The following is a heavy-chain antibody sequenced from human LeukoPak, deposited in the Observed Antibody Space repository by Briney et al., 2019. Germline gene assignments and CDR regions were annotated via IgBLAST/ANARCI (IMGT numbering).Heavy chain of an antibody. J-gene: IGHJ4*01. CDR2: INHSGST. CDR3: ARDRKRTFDY. Sequence: SGTLSLTCAVYGGSFSGYYRSWIRQPPGKGLEWIGEINHSGSTNYNPSLKSRVTISVDTSKNQFSLKLSSVTAADTAVYYCARDRKRTFDYWGHGTLVTVSS. V-gene: IGHV4-34*01. CDR1: GGSFSGYY.